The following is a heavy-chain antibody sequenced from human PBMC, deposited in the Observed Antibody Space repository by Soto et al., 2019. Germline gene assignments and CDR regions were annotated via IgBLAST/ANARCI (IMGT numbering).Heavy chain of an antibody. V-gene: IGHV4-4*07. Sequence: QVHLQESGPGLVKPSETLSLTCTVSGGAINSYYWTWIRQPAGKGLEWIGRIYSSGSTKYNPSLQGRVTMSLDTSKNQFSLRLTSVTAADTAVYSCARGQRFSDWFDPWGQGTLITVSS. CDR3: ARGQRFSDWFDP. CDR1: GGAINSYY. J-gene: IGHJ5*02. D-gene: IGHD3-3*01. CDR2: IYSSGST.